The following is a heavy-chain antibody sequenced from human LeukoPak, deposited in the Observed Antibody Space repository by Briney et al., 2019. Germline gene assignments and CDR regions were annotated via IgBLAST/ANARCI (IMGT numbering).Heavy chain of an antibody. CDR3: ARDIGDIVVVPAAFMGFDP. Sequence: ASVKVSCKASGYTFTGYYMHWVRQAPGQGFEWMGWINPHSGGTNYAQKFQGRVTMARDTSISTAYMELSRLRSDDTAVYYCARDIGDIVVVPAAFMGFDPWGQGTLVTVSS. D-gene: IGHD2-2*01. V-gene: IGHV1-2*02. J-gene: IGHJ5*02. CDR2: INPHSGGT. CDR1: GYTFTGYY.